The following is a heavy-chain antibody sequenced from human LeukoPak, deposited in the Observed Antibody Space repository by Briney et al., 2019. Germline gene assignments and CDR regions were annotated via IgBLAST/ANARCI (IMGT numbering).Heavy chain of an antibody. CDR1: GFTFERYV. J-gene: IGHJ5*02. CDR3: VRDSRPPDSIHFWSVNLFDP. V-gene: IGHV3-9*01. D-gene: IGHD3-3*02. Sequence: GGSLRLSCVTSGFTFERYVMHWMRLAPGKGLECVSSIHPNNGGVGYAASVKGRFTISRDNSKNTLYLQMNSLRPEDTAVYYCVRDSRPPDSIHFWSVNLFDPWGQGTLVTVSS. CDR2: IHPNNGGV.